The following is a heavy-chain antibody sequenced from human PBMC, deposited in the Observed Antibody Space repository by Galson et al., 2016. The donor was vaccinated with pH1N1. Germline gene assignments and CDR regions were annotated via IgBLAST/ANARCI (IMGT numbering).Heavy chain of an antibody. D-gene: IGHD6-13*01. J-gene: IGHJ3*01. CDR3: ARHETGPGSSCYAFEF. CDR1: GGTFSSYV. Sequence: SVKVSCKASGGTFSSYVIAWVRQAPGQGLECMGGINPIFGTPNYAQKFQGRVTITADESTSTAYMELSSLTSEDTAVYYCARHETGPGSSCYAFEFWGQGTMVTVSA. V-gene: IGHV1-69*13. CDR2: INPIFGTP.